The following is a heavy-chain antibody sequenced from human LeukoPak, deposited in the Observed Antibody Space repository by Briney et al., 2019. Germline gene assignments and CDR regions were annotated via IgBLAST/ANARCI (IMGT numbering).Heavy chain of an antibody. CDR3: RDPFDY. Sequence: GGSLRLSCAASGFTFSTFAMHWVRQAPGKGLEWLALISYDGTNKYYADSVKGRFTISRDNSKNTMYLQMNSLRAEDTAVYYCRDPFDYWGQGTLVTVSS. J-gene: IGHJ4*02. CDR2: ISYDGTNK. CDR1: GFTFSTFA. V-gene: IGHV3-30*04.